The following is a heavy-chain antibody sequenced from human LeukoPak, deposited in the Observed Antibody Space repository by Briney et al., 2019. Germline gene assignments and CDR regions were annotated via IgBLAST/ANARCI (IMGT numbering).Heavy chain of an antibody. D-gene: IGHD1-1*01. CDR2: ISYDGTNK. V-gene: IGHV3-30-3*01. CDR1: GFTFSSYA. Sequence: PGGFLRLSCAASGFTFSSYAMHWVRQAPGKGLEWVAVISYDGTNKYYADSVKGRFTISRDNSKNTLYLQMNSLRADDAAVYYCARDTSPATPYNLEYWGQGTLVTVSS. J-gene: IGHJ4*02. CDR3: ARDTSPATPYNLEY.